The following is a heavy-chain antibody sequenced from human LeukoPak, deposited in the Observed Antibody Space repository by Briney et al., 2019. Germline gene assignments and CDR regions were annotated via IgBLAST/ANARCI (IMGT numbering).Heavy chain of an antibody. J-gene: IGHJ4*02. Sequence: SQTLSLTCTVSGGSISSGGYYWSWIRQPPGKGLEWIGYIYYSGTAYYSPSLKSRVTISVDTSKNQVSLKLTSVTAADTAVYFCARLRYYDSSGYTFDNWGQGTLVTVSS. D-gene: IGHD3-22*01. CDR2: IYYSGTA. CDR3: ARLRYYDSSGYTFDN. V-gene: IGHV4-30-4*08. CDR1: GGSISSGGYY.